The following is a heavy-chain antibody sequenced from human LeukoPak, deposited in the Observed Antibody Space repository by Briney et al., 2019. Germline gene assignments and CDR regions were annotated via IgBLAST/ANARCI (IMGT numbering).Heavy chain of an antibody. CDR3: ARSAAAGTFFDY. Sequence: GGSLRLSCAASGFTFSSYSMNWVRPAPGKGLGWVSSISSSSSYIYYADSVKGRFTISRDNAKNSLYLQMNSLRAEDTAVYYCARSAAAGTFFDYWGQGTLVTVSS. J-gene: IGHJ4*02. CDR2: ISSSSSYI. CDR1: GFTFSSYS. D-gene: IGHD6-13*01. V-gene: IGHV3-21*01.